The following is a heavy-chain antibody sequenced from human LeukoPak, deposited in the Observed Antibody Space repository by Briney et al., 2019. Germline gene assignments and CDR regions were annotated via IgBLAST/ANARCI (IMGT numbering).Heavy chain of an antibody. V-gene: IGHV1-2*02. CDR2: INPNSGGT. CDR3: ARAIWFGESRTPHLPGY. J-gene: IGHJ4*02. D-gene: IGHD3-10*01. Sequence: ASVKVSCKASGYTFTDYYMHWVRQAPGQGLEWMGWINPNSGGTNYAQKFQGRVTMTRDTSISTAYMELSRLRSDDTAVYYCARAIWFGESRTPHLPGYWGQGTLVTVSS. CDR1: GYTFTDYY.